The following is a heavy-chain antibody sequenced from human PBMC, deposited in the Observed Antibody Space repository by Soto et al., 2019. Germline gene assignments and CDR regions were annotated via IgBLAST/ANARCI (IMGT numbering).Heavy chain of an antibody. CDR1: GFTFSTYG. CDR2: LSYDGRDK. V-gene: IGHV3-30*18. J-gene: IGHJ3*02. CDR3: AKDQSHAFDI. Sequence: QVQLVESGGGVVQPGRSLRLSCVASGFTFSTYGMYWVRQAPGKGLEWVAVLSYDGRDKYYADSVKGHFTISRDNSKNTLYLQMNSLRAEDTAVYYCAKDQSHAFDIWGQGTMVTVSS.